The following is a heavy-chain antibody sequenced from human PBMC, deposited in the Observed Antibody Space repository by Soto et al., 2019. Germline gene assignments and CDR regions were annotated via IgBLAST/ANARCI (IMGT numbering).Heavy chain of an antibody. CDR1: GGSISSYY. CDR3: ARAPLAMDV. J-gene: IGHJ6*02. D-gene: IGHD6-13*01. Sequence: KTSETLSLTCTVSGGSISSYYWSWIRQPLGKGLEWIGYIYYSGSTNYNPSLKSRVTISVDTSKNQFSLKLSSVTAADTAVYYCARAPLAMDVWGQGTTVTVSS. V-gene: IGHV4-59*01. CDR2: IYYSGST.